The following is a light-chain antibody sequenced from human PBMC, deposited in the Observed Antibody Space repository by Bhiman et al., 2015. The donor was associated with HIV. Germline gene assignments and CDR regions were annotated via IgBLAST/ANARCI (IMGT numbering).Light chain of an antibody. Sequence: SYELTQPPSMSVSPGQTARITCSGDALPKQYAYWYQQKPGQAPILVIYKDTERPSGIPERFSGSNSGNTATLTISGTQAMDEADYYCQAWDSSTYVFGTGTKVTVL. CDR1: ALPKQY. V-gene: IGLV3-25*02. J-gene: IGLJ1*01. CDR3: QAWDSSTYV. CDR2: KDT.